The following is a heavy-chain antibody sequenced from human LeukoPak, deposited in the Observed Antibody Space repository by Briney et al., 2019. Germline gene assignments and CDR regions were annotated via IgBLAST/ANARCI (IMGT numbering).Heavy chain of an antibody. V-gene: IGHV1-2*02. J-gene: IGHJ4*02. Sequence: PWASVKVSCKASGYTFTGYYMHWVRQAPGQGLEWMGWINPNSGGTNYAQKFQGRVTMTRDTSISTAYMELSRLRSDDTAVYYCASTAYCSGGSCPYTNDYWGQGTLVTVSS. D-gene: IGHD2-15*01. CDR2: INPNSGGT. CDR1: GYTFTGYY. CDR3: ASTAYCSGGSCPYTNDY.